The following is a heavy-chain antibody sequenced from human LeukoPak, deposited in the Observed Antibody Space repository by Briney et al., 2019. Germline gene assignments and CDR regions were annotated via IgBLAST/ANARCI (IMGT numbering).Heavy chain of an antibody. Sequence: SETLSLTRAVYGGSFSGYYWSWIRQPPGKGLEWIGEINHSGSTNYNPSLKSRVTISVDTSKNQFSLNLSSVTAADTAVYYCARKGYSNYLYFQHWGQGTLVTVSS. J-gene: IGHJ1*01. CDR2: INHSGST. V-gene: IGHV4-34*01. CDR3: ARKGYSNYLYFQH. D-gene: IGHD4-11*01. CDR1: GGSFSGYY.